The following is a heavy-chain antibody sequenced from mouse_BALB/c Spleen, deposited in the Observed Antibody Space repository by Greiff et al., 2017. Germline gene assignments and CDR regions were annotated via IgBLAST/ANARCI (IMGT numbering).Heavy chain of an antibody. CDR1: GFDFSRYW. CDR2: INPDSSTI. J-gene: IGHJ3*01. Sequence: EVKVIESGGGLVQPGGSLKLSCAASGFDFSRYWMSWVRQAPGKGLEWIGEINPDSSTINYTPSLKDKFIISRDNAKNTLYLQMSKVRSEDTALYYCARSSYYGSSGFAYWGQGTLVTVSA. D-gene: IGHD1-1*01. CDR3: ARSSYYGSSGFAY. V-gene: IGHV4-1*02.